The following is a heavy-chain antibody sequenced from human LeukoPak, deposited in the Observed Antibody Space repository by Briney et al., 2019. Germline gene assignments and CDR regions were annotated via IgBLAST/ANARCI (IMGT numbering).Heavy chain of an antibody. Sequence: SETLSLTCTVSGGSISSSSYYWGWIRQPPGKGLEWIGSIYYSGSTYYNPSLKSRVTISVDTSKNQFSLKLSSVTAADTAVYYCARDVDGYTNDFDYWGQGTLVTVSS. J-gene: IGHJ4*02. CDR3: ARDVDGYTNDFDY. CDR2: IYYSGST. D-gene: IGHD5-24*01. CDR1: GGSISSSSYY. V-gene: IGHV4-39*07.